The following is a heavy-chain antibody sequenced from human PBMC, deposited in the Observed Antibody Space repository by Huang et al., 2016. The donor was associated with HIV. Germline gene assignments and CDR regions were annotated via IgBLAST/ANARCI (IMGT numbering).Heavy chain of an antibody. Sequence: QVQLVQSGAEVKTSGSSVKVSCTASGGTFSKSAISWVRQAPGQGLEWMGGIIPMVSTPNYARKFQGRGTITEDDSTSTTYVEVSSLRSEDTALYYCARGQLGSYGDYDVLYWGQGTLVTVSS. CDR1: GGTFSKSA. CDR3: ARGQLGSYGDYDVLY. J-gene: IGHJ4*02. CDR2: IIPMVSTP. D-gene: IGHD4-17*01. V-gene: IGHV1-69*13.